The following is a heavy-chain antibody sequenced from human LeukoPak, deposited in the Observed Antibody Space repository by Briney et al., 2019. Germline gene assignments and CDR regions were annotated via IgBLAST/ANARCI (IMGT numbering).Heavy chain of an antibody. J-gene: IGHJ4*02. CDR2: IYTSGST. V-gene: IGHV4-61*02. CDR1: GGSISSGSYY. Sequence: PSQTQSLTCTVSGGSISSGSYYWSWIRQPAGKGLEWIGRIYTSGSTNYNPSLKSRVTISVDTSKNQFSLKLSSVTAADTAVYYCAREPPHYDFWSGYELDYWGQGTLVTVSS. D-gene: IGHD3-3*01. CDR3: AREPPHYDFWSGYELDY.